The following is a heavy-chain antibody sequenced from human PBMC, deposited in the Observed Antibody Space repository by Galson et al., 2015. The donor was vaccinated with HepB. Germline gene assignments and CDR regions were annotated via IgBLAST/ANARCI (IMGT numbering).Heavy chain of an antibody. Sequence: TLSLTCTVSGGSISSGGYYWSWIRQHPGKGLEWIGYIYYSGSTYYNPSLKSRVTISVDTSKNQFSLKLSSVTAADTAVYYCARDSIAAAGYWYFDLWGRGTLVTVSS. V-gene: IGHV4-31*03. D-gene: IGHD6-13*01. CDR3: ARDSIAAAGYWYFDL. J-gene: IGHJ2*01. CDR2: IYYSGST. CDR1: GGSISSGGYY.